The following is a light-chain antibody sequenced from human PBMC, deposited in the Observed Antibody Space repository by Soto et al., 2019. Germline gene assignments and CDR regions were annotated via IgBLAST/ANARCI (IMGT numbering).Light chain of an antibody. CDR3: SSYTSSSTLV. Sequence: QSALTQPASVSGSPGQSITISCTGTSGDVGAYNYVSWYQKHPGKAPKIMIYEVSNRPSGVSNRFSGSKSGNTASLTISGLQAEDEADYYCSSYTSSSTLVFGGGTKLTVL. J-gene: IGLJ2*01. CDR2: EVS. CDR1: SGDVGAYNY. V-gene: IGLV2-14*01.